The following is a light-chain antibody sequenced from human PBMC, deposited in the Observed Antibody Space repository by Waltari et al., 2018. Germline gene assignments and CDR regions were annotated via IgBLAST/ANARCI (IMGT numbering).Light chain of an antibody. J-gene: IGKJ4*01. CDR3: QQYANSPLT. Sequence: EIVLTQSPATLSLSPGERATLSCGASQNIGGAYLAWYQQKPGLAPRLLIYDTAIRAAGVPDRVSCSGSGTDFTRTISRLDPEDFALYVCQQYANSPLTLGGGTKVEF. CDR2: DTA. CDR1: QNIGGAY. V-gene: IGKV3D-20*01.